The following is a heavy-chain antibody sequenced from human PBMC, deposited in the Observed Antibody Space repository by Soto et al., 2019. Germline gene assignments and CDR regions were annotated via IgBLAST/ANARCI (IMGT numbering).Heavy chain of an antibody. D-gene: IGHD3-3*01. J-gene: IGHJ6*02. CDR2: FDPEDGET. Sequence: VASVKVSCKVSGYTLTELSMHWVRQAPGKGLEWMGGFDPEDGETIYAQKFQGRVTMTEDTSTDTAYMELSSLRSEDTAVYYCATETPPITIFGVVPSDYHYGMDVWGQGSKVTVSS. CDR3: ATETPPITIFGVVPSDYHYGMDV. V-gene: IGHV1-24*01. CDR1: GYTLTELS.